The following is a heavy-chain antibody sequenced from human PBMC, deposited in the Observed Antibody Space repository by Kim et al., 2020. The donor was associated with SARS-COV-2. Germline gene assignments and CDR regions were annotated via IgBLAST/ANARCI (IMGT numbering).Heavy chain of an antibody. J-gene: IGHJ4*02. D-gene: IGHD3-10*01. V-gene: IGHV3-30*07. Sequence: VKGRFTISRDNSKNTLYLQMNSLRAEDTAVYYCAREGLLWFGELFGHIDYWGQGTLVTVSS. CDR3: AREGLLWFGELFGHIDY.